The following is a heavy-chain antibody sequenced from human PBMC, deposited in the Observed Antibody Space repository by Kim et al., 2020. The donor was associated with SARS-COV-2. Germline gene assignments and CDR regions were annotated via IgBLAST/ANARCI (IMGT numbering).Heavy chain of an antibody. Sequence: SLKSRVTISVDTSKNQFSLKLSSVTAADTAVYYCARGRGYYDSSGYYRFWSQGTLVTVSS. V-gene: IGHV4-34*01. D-gene: IGHD3-22*01. CDR3: ARGRGYYDSSGYYRF. J-gene: IGHJ4*02.